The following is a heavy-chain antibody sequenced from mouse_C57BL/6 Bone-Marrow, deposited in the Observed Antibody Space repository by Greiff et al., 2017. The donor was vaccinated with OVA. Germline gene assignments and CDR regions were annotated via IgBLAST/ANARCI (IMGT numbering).Heavy chain of an antibody. CDR1: GYAFTNYL. D-gene: IGHD3-2*02. V-gene: IGHV1-54*01. Sequence: QVQLKESGAELVRPGTSVKVSCKASGYAFTNYLIEWVKQRPGQGLEWIGVINPGSGGTNYNEKFKGKATLTADKSSSTAYMQLSSLTSEDSAVYYCARWRDSSGYLDYWGQGTTLTVSS. CDR2: INPGSGGT. CDR3: ARWRDSSGYLDY. J-gene: IGHJ2*01.